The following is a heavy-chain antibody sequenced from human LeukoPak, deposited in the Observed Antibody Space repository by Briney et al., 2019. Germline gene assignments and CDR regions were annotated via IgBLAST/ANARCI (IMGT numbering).Heavy chain of an antibody. CDR2: TNGDGSST. CDR1: GFTFSSYW. CDR3: ARALTTSATVTTGY. V-gene: IGHV3-74*01. Sequence: GGSLRLSCAASGFTFSSYWMHWVRHAPGKGLVWVSRTNGDGSSTTYADTVKGRFTISRDNAKSTLYLQMNSLRAEDTAMYYCARALTTSATVTTGYWGQGTLVTVSS. D-gene: IGHD4-17*01. J-gene: IGHJ4*02.